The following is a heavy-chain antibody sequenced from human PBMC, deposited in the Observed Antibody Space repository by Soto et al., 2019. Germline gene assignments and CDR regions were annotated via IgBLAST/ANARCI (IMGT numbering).Heavy chain of an antibody. Sequence: GASVKVSCKASGGTFSSYAISWVRQAPGQGLEWMGGIIPIFGTANYAQKFQGRVTITADESTSTAYMELSSLRSEDTAVYYCARDPQGVRRGYFDWLSTPYYYYGMDVWGQGTTVTV. CDR3: ARDPQGVRRGYFDWLSTPYYYYGMDV. J-gene: IGHJ6*02. CDR1: GGTFSSYA. CDR2: IIPIFGTA. D-gene: IGHD3-9*01. V-gene: IGHV1-69*13.